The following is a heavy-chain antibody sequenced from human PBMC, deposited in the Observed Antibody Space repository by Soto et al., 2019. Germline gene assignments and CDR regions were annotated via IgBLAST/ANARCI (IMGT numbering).Heavy chain of an antibody. CDR1: GFPFSSTC. Sequence: XESLSLPCSASGFPFSSTCMTWVRQAPGKGLDWVSTIDGSGGTTYYADSVKGRFTISRDNSMNTVYLQMNSLRADDTAIYYCAKNSGWFNTWGQGALVTVSS. V-gene: IGHV3-23*01. CDR2: IDGSGGTT. D-gene: IGHD3-10*01. CDR3: AKNSGWFNT. J-gene: IGHJ5*02.